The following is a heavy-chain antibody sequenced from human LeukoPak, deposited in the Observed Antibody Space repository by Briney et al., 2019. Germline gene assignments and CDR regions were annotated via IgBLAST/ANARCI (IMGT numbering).Heavy chain of an antibody. Sequence: PGASLRLSCAASGFTFSNYAMSWVRQAPGKGLEWVSGSSVGEISTRYADSVKGRFTISRDNSKNTLYLQVDSLTAEDTAVYYCAKAPGSSGHSFGYGTDVWGQGTTVTVSS. CDR3: AKAPGSSGHSFGYGTDV. CDR2: SSVGEIST. V-gene: IGHV3-23*01. D-gene: IGHD6-19*01. CDR1: GFTFSNYA. J-gene: IGHJ6*02.